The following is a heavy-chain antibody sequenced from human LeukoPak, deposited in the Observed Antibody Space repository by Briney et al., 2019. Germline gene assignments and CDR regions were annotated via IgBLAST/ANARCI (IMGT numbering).Heavy chain of an antibody. J-gene: IGHJ4*02. CDR2: IYYSGST. V-gene: IGHV4-59*01. Sequence: SETLSLTCTVSGGSISSYYWSWIRQPPGKGLEWIGYIYYSGSTNYNPSLKSRVTISVDTSKNQFSLKLSSVTAADTAVYYCARVSLGTIFGVVRGIDYWGQGTLVTVSS. D-gene: IGHD3-3*01. CDR1: GGSISSYY. CDR3: ARVSLGTIFGVVRGIDY.